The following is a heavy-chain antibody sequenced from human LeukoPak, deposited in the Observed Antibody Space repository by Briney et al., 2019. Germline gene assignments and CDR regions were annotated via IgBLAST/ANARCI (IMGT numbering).Heavy chain of an antibody. CDR2: IYYSGST. J-gene: IGHJ4*02. CDR1: GGSISSYY. CDR3: ARANGILGYCSGGSCYGLGYFDY. V-gene: IGHV4-59*01. D-gene: IGHD2-15*01. Sequence: SETLSLTCTVSGGSISSYYWSWIRQPPGKGLEWIGYIYYSGSTNYNPSLKSRVTISVDTSKNQFSLKLSSVTAADTAVYYCARANGILGYCSGGSCYGLGYFDYWGQGTLVTVSS.